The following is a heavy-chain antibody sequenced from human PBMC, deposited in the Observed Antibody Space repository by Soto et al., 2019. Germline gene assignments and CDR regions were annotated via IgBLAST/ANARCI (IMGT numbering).Heavy chain of an antibody. CDR3: ARDAGVSSSWFDAFDI. J-gene: IGHJ3*02. V-gene: IGHV3-64*01. D-gene: IGHD6-13*01. Sequence: GGSLRLSCAASGFTFSSYAMHWVRQAPGKGLEYVSAISSNGGSTYYANSVKGRFTISRDNSKNTLYLQMGSLRAEDMAVYYCARDAGVSSSWFDAFDIWGQGTMVTVSS. CDR1: GFTFSSYA. CDR2: ISSNGGST.